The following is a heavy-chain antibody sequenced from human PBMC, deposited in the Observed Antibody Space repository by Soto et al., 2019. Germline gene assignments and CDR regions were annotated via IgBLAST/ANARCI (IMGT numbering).Heavy chain of an antibody. CDR1: GYSFTSYW. CDR2: IDPSDSYI. Sequence: GASVKISCKGSGYSFTSYWISWVRQMPGKGLEWMGRIDPSDSYINYSPSFQGHVTISADKSISTAYLQWSSLKASDTAMYYCARHPIAVAGTGVDYWGQGTLVTVSS. CDR3: ARHPIAVAGTGVDY. J-gene: IGHJ4*02. V-gene: IGHV5-10-1*01. D-gene: IGHD6-19*01.